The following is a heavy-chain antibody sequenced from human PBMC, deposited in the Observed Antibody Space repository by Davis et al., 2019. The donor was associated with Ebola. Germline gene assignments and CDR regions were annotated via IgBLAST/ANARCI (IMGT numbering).Heavy chain of an antibody. J-gene: IGHJ6*02. V-gene: IGHV1-69*06. D-gene: IGHD6-13*01. Sequence: SVKVSCKASGGTFSSYAISWVRQAPGQGLEWMGGIIPIFGTANYAQKFQGRVTITADKSTSTAYMELSSLRSEDTAVYYCAREIPEAAAGTVDYYYYGMDVWGQGTTVTVSS. CDR2: IIPIFGTA. CDR1: GGTFSSYA. CDR3: AREIPEAAAGTVDYYYYGMDV.